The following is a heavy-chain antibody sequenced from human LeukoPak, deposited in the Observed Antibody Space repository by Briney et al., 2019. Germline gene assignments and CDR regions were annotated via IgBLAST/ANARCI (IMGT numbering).Heavy chain of an antibody. V-gene: IGHV3-48*04. J-gene: IGHJ6*03. CDR3: ARKSLSYYYYYMDV. CDR2: ISSSSSTI. Sequence: GGSLRLSCAASGFTFSSYSMNWVRQAPGKGLEWVSYISSSSSTIYYADSVKGRFTISGDNAKNSLYLQMNSLRAEDTAVYYCARKSLSYYYYYMDVWGKGTTVTVSS. CDR1: GFTFSSYS.